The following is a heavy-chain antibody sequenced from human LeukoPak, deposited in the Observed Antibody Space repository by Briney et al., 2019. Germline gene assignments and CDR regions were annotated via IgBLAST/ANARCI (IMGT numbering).Heavy chain of an antibody. J-gene: IGHJ4*02. D-gene: IGHD2-15*01. CDR3: AKPDTETDIVVVVAAPPPFEY. CDR1: GFTFRTYG. V-gene: IGHV3-30*18. Sequence: PGGSLRLSCAASGFTFRTYGMHWVRQAPGKGLEWVAVISYDGSNKYYADSVKGRFTISRDNSKNTLSLQMNSLRAEDTAVYYCAKPDTETDIVVVVAAPPPFEYWGQGTLVTVSS. CDR2: ISYDGSNK.